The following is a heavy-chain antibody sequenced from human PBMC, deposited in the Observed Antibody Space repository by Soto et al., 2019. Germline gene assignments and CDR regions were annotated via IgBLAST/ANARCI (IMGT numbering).Heavy chain of an antibody. CDR3: AKKCTGSSSMGCFDS. J-gene: IGHJ4*02. Sequence: SETLSLTCAVYGGSFSGYYWSWIRQPPGKGLEWIGEINHSGSTNYNPSLKSRVTISVDTSKNQFSLKLSSVTAADTAVYFCAKKCTGSSSMGCFDSWGQGTLVTVSS. CDR1: GGSFSGYY. D-gene: IGHD6-6*01. V-gene: IGHV4-34*01. CDR2: INHSGST.